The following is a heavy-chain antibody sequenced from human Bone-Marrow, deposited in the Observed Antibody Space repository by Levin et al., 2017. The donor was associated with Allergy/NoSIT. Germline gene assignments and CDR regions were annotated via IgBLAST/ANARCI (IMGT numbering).Heavy chain of an antibody. CDR3: ARHWRRDGYTDWYFDL. CDR1: GGSISSYY. D-gene: IGHD5-24*01. J-gene: IGHJ2*01. Sequence: SQTLSLTCTVSGGSISSYYWSWIRQPPGKGLEWIGYIYYSGSTNYNPSLKSRVTISVDTSKNQFSLKLSSVTAADTAVYYGARHWRRDGYTDWYFDLWGRGTLVTVSS. CDR2: IYYSGST. V-gene: IGHV4-59*08.